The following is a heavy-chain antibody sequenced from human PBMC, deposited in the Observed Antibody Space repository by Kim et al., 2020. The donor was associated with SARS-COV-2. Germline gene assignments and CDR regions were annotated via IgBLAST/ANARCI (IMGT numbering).Heavy chain of an antibody. CDR3: ARDDSVWGSYRYRGTSWFDP. D-gene: IGHD3-16*02. V-gene: IGHV3-48*02. J-gene: IGHJ5*02. Sequence: GRFTISRENAKNSLYLQMNSLRDEDTAVYYCARDDSVWGSYRYRGTSWFDPWGQGTLVTVSS.